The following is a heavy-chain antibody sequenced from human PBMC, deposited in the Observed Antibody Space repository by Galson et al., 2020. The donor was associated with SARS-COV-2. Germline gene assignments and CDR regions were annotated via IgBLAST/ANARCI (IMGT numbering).Heavy chain of an antibody. V-gene: IGHV3-11*01. CDR2: ISSSGVST. D-gene: IGHD3-16*01. J-gene: IGHJ6*04. Sequence: GESLKISCAASGFIFSDYYINWIRQAPGKGLEWVSCISSSGVSTYYADSVKGRFTVSRDNAKNSLYLQLNSVRAEDTGVYYCARDGGESHLDVWGKGTTVTVSS. CDR3: ARDGGESHLDV. CDR1: GFIFSDYY.